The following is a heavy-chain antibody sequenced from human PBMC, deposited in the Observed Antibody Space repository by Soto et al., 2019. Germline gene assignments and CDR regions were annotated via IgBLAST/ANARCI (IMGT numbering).Heavy chain of an antibody. Sequence: EVQLVESGGGLVQPGGSLRLSCAASGFIFSNYEMNWVRQAPGKGLEWISYISSVGSTTYYADSVKGRFTISRDNANSSVFLLLTSLRAEDTAVYYCAREATNINNFVYWGQGTLVTVSS. CDR1: GFIFSNYE. V-gene: IGHV3-48*03. D-gene: IGHD2-8*01. CDR2: ISSVGSTT. J-gene: IGHJ4*02. CDR3: AREATNINNFVY.